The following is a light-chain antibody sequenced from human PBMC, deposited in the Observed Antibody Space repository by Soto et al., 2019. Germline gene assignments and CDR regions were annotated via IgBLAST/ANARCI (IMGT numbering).Light chain of an antibody. CDR2: DAS. J-gene: IGKJ2*01. V-gene: IGKV3-20*01. CDR1: QNVNSNF. CDR3: QQYGRSPLLYA. Sequence: EIVLTQSPDTLSLSPGERATLSCRTSQNVNSNFLAWYQQKPGQAPRLLIYDASTRAAGVPDRFRGGGSGTDFTLTITRLEPEDFAIYYCQQYGRSPLLYAFGQGTRVGVK.